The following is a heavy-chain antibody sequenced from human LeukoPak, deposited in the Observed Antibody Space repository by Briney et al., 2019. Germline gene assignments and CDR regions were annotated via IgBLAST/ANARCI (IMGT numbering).Heavy chain of an antibody. V-gene: IGHV3-9*01. J-gene: IGHJ4*02. CDR3: AKSFSYQPLWLDY. CDR1: GFTFDDYA. Sequence: PGRSLRLSCAASGFTFDDYAMHWVRQAPGKGLEWVSGISWNSGSIGYADSVKGRFTISRDNAKNSLYLQMNSLRAEDTALYYCAKSFSYQPLWLDYWGQGTLVTVSS. CDR2: ISWNSGSI. D-gene: IGHD2-2*01.